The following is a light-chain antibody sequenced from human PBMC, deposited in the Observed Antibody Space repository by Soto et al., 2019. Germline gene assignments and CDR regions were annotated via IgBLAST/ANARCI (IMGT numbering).Light chain of an antibody. CDR2: DAS. Sequence: TQSLAHLSLSPSEVAALSCRARQSVSSYLAWYQQKPGQAPRLLIYDASNRATGIPARFSGSGSGTDFTLTSRSLQSEDFPVYYCHHDNDCRTFGQGTKVDIK. CDR1: QSVSSY. CDR3: HHDNDCRT. J-gene: IGKJ1*01. V-gene: IGKV3-11*01.